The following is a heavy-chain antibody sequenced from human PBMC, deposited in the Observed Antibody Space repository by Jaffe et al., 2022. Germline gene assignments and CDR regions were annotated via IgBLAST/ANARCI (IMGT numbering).Heavy chain of an antibody. J-gene: IGHJ3*02. Sequence: QVQLVQSGAEVKKPGSSVKVSCKASGGTFSSYAISWVRQAPGQGLEWMGGIIPIFGTANYAQKFQGRVTITTDESTSTAYMELSSLRSEDTAVYYCARGVNYYDSSGYPNAFDIWGQGTMVTVSS. CDR1: GGTFSSYA. V-gene: IGHV1-69*05. D-gene: IGHD3-22*01. CDR2: IIPIFGTA. CDR3: ARGVNYYDSSGYPNAFDI.